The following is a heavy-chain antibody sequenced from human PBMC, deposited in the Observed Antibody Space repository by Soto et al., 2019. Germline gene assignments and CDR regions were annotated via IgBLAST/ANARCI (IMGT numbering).Heavy chain of an antibody. J-gene: IGHJ4*02. CDR3: AGGADYVDYPY. D-gene: IGHD4-17*01. CDR2: MNPNSGNT. CDR1: GYTFTSYD. V-gene: IGHV1-8*01. Sequence: QVQLVQSGAEVKKPGASVKVSCKASGYTFTSYDINWVRQATGQGLEWMGWMNPNSGNTGYAQKFQGRVTMTRNTSISTAYLGLSSLKPEDTPVYYWAGGADYVDYPYWGQGTLVTVSS.